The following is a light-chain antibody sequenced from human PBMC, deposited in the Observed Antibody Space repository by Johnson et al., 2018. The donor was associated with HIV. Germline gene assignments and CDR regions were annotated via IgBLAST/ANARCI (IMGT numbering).Light chain of an antibody. CDR1: SSNIGNNF. V-gene: IGLV1-51*01. CDR3: GTWDSSLSAHYV. CDR2: DTS. J-gene: IGLJ1*01. Sequence: QSVLTQPPSVSAAPGQRVTISCSGSSSNIGNNFVSWYQQLPGTAPKVLIYDTSKRPSGIPDRFSGSKSGTSATLGITGLQTGDEADYYCGTWDSSLSAHYVFGTGTKITVL.